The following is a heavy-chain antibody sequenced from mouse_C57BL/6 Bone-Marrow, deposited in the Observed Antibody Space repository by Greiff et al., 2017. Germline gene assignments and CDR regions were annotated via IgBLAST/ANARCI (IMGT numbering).Heavy chain of an antibody. CDR3: ARSGGRWLLGCAY. CDR2: IDPSDSYT. J-gene: IGHJ3*01. Sequence: VQLQQPGAELVMPGASVKLSCKASGYTFTSYWMHWVKQRPGQGLEWIGEIDPSDSYTNYNQKFKGKSTLTVDKSSSTAYMQLSSLTSEDSAVYYCARSGGRWLLGCAYWGQGTLVTVSA. D-gene: IGHD2-3*01. CDR1: GYTFTSYW. V-gene: IGHV1-69*01.